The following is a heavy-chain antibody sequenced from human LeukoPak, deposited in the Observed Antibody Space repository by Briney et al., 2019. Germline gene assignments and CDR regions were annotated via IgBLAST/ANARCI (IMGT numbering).Heavy chain of an antibody. CDR1: GFTFSNYA. V-gene: IGHV3-23*01. D-gene: IGHD3-16*01. J-gene: IGHJ4*02. CDR2: ISGSGGST. Sequence: PGGSLRLSCAASGFTFSNYAMSWVRQAPGKGLEWVSAISGSGGSTYYADSVKGRFTISRDSAKKSLHLQMNSLRAEDTALYYCARHLYPWGTPFDQWGQGTLVTVSS. CDR3: ARHLYPWGTPFDQ.